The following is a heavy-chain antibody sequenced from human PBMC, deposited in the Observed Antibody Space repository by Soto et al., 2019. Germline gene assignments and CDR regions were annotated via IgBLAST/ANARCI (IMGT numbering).Heavy chain of an antibody. CDR3: ARVEQWLVGAFALSGAFDI. D-gene: IGHD6-19*01. V-gene: IGHV1-18*01. CDR2: ISAYNGNT. CDR1: GYTFTSYG. Sequence: ASVKVSCKASGYTFTSYGISWVRQAPGQGLEWMGWISAYNGNTNYAQKLQGRVTMTTDTSTSTAYMELRSLRSDDTAVYYCARVEQWLVGAFALSGAFDIWGQGTMVTVSS. J-gene: IGHJ3*02.